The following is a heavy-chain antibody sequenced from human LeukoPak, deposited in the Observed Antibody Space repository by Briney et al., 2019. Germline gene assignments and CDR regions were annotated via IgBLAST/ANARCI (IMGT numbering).Heavy chain of an antibody. D-gene: IGHD3-22*01. CDR3: ARAGSGYSFDN. CDR1: GGSISSYY. CDR2: ISNSGST. V-gene: IGHV4-59*01. J-gene: IGHJ4*02. Sequence: SETLSLTCTVPGGSISSYYWSWIRQPPGKGLEWIGYISNSGSTNNNPSLKSRLTMSIDTSKNQFSLRLNSVTAADTAVYYCARAGSGYSFDNWGQGKLVTVSS.